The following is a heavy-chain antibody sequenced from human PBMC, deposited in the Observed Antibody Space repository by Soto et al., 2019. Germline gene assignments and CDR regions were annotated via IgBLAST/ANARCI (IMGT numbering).Heavy chain of an antibody. CDR1: GFSLSTSGMG. Sequence: QITLKESGPTLVKPTQTLTLTCNFSGFSLSTSGMGMGWIRQPPGKALEWLALIYWDDDRRYSPSLKTRLSITKDTPKNQVVLTMSNMDPMDTATFNCARLDGEGYGFDYWGQGTLVTVSS. CDR3: ARLDGEGYGFDY. J-gene: IGHJ4*02. CDR2: IYWDDDR. D-gene: IGHD4-17*01. V-gene: IGHV2-5*02.